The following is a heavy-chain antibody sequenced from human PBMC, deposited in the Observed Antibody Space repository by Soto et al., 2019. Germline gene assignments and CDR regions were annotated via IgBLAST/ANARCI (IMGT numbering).Heavy chain of an antibody. V-gene: IGHV3-33*01. CDR1: GFTFSSYG. CDR3: ARDWRVWFGDLNFDY. J-gene: IGHJ4*02. D-gene: IGHD3-10*01. Sequence: QVQLVESGGGVVQPGRSLRHSCAASGFTFSSYGMHWVRQAPGKGLEWVAVIWYDGSNKYYADSVKGRFTISRDNSKNTLYLQMNSLRAEDTAVYYCARDWRVWFGDLNFDYWGQGTLVTVSS. CDR2: IWYDGSNK.